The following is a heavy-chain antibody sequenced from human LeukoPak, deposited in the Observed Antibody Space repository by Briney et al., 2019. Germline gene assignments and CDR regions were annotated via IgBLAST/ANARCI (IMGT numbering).Heavy chain of an antibody. Sequence: PGRALRLSCAASGFTVRRNYMSWVRQAPGKGLEWVSLIFNDGSTYYADSVKARFTISRDNSLDTLYLQMNSLRVEDTAVYYCARDPGGDNAYWGQGTLVTVSS. CDR3: ARDPGGDNAY. CDR2: IFNDGST. J-gene: IGHJ4*02. CDR1: GFTVRRNY. D-gene: IGHD4-17*01. V-gene: IGHV3-66*01.